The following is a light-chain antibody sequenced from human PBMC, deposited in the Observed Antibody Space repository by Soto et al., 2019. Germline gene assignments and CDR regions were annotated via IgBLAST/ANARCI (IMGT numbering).Light chain of an antibody. CDR3: QKYDRVPGT. Sequence: DIQMTQSPSSLSASVGDRVTITCRASQGINIYLAWYQQKPGKVPKLLIYAASTLQSGVPSRFSGSGSGTDFTLTISSLQPEDVATYYCQKYDRVPGTFGQGTKVEIK. CDR2: AAS. CDR1: QGINIY. V-gene: IGKV1-27*01. J-gene: IGKJ1*01.